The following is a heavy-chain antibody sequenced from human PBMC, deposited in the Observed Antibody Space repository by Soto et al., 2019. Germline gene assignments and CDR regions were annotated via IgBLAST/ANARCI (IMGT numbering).Heavy chain of an antibody. V-gene: IGHV4-34*01. Sequence: SETLSLTCAVYGGSFSGYYWSWIRQPPGKGLEWVGEINHSGSTNYNPSLKSRVTISVDTSKNQFSLKLSSVTAADTAVYHCARKNYDFWSGYQISDYYGMDFWGQGTTVTVSS. CDR1: GGSFSGYY. CDR2: INHSGST. J-gene: IGHJ6*02. D-gene: IGHD3-3*01. CDR3: ARKNYDFWSGYQISDYYGMDF.